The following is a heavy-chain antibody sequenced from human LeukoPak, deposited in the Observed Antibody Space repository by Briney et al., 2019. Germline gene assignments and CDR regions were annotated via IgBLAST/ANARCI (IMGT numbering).Heavy chain of an antibody. J-gene: IGHJ4*02. V-gene: IGHV1-24*01. CDR2: FDPEDGET. CDR3: ATVPSMVRGVQYFDY. D-gene: IGHD3-10*01. Sequence: ASVKVSCKVSGYTLTELSMHWVRQAPGKGLEWMGGFDPEDGETIYAQKFQGRVTMTEDTSTDTAYTELSSLRSEDTAVYYCATVPSMVRGVQYFDYWGQGTLVTVSS. CDR1: GYTLTELS.